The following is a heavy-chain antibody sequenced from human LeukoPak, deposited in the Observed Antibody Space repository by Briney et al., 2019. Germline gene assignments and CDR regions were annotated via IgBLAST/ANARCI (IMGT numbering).Heavy chain of an antibody. Sequence: PGRSLRLSCAASGFTFSSYGMHWVRQAPGKGLEWVAVIWYDGSNKYYADSVKGRFTISRDNSKNTLYLQMNSLRAEDTAVYYCARDSEAGMNPDYWGQGTLVTVSS. J-gene: IGHJ4*02. CDR1: GFTFSSYG. CDR2: IWYDGSNK. CDR3: ARDSEAGMNPDY. V-gene: IGHV3-33*01. D-gene: IGHD1-1*01.